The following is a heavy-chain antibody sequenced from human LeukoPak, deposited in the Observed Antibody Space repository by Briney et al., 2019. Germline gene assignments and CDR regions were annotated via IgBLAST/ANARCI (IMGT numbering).Heavy chain of an antibody. CDR1: GFTLSDHY. V-gene: IGHV3-72*01. CDR3: ARGGPYGGSSAFDY. Sequence: GGSLRLSCAASGFTLSDHYMDWVRQAPGNGLEGVGRSRNKADGYTTVFAASVKGRFTISRDDSKDSLYLQMNSLKIEDTAVYYCARGGPYGGSSAFDYWGQGTLVTVSS. J-gene: IGHJ4*02. CDR2: SRNKADGYTT. D-gene: IGHD4-23*01.